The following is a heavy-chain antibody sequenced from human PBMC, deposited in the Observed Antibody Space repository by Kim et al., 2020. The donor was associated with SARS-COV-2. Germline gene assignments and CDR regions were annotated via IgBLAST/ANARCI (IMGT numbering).Heavy chain of an antibody. D-gene: IGHD2-15*01. CDR3: AKVNGYSGTHSDY. J-gene: IGHJ4*02. Sequence: EYAESVKGRFTISRDSSTNTLYLQMNSLRAEDTAVYYCAKVNGYSGTHSDYWGQGTLVTVSS. V-gene: IGHV3-23*01.